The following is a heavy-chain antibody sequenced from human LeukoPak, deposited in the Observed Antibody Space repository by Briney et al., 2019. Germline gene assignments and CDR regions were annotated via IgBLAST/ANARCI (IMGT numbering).Heavy chain of an antibody. CDR1: GFTFSSYA. CDR3: ARGRLPSYYYYYYGMDV. CDR2: INHSGST. V-gene: IGHV4-34*01. J-gene: IGHJ6*02. Sequence: GSLRLSCAASGFTFSSYAMSWIRQPPGKGLEWIGEINHSGSTNYNPSLKSRVTISVDTSKNQFSLKLSSVTAADTAVYYCARGRLPSYYYYYYGMDVWGQGTTVTVSS. D-gene: IGHD2-15*01.